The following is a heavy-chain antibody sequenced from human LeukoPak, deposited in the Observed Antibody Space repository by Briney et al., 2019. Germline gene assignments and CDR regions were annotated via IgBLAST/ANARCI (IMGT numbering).Heavy chain of an antibody. CDR2: ISSSSSYI. CDR3: ASGIAARRGLDY. J-gene: IGHJ4*02. Sequence: GGSLRLSCAASGFIFSSYSMNWVRQAPGKGLEWVSSISSSSSYIYYADSVKGRFTTSRDNAKNSLYLQMNSLRAENTAVYYCASGIAARRGLDYWGQGTLVTVSS. CDR1: GFIFSSYS. V-gene: IGHV3-21*01. D-gene: IGHD6-6*01.